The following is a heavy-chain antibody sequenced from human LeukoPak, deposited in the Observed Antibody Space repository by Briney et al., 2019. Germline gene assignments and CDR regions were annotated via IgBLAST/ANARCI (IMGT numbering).Heavy chain of an antibody. Sequence: SETLSLTCTVSGGSISSYYWSWIRQPPGKGLEWIGYIYYSGSTNCNPSLKSRVTISVDTSKNQFSLKLSSVSAADTAVYYCARHSFDWLPSVAFDIWGQGTIVTVSS. CDR1: GGSISSYY. D-gene: IGHD3-9*01. V-gene: IGHV4-59*08. J-gene: IGHJ3*02. CDR2: IYYSGST. CDR3: ARHSFDWLPSVAFDI.